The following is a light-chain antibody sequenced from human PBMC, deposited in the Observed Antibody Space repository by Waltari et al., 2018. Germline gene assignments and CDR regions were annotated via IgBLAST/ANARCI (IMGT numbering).Light chain of an antibody. CDR3: HQYTRSPPWT. Sequence: EIVLTQSPGTLSLSPGERATLSCRASQTISNNYLAWYQQKPGQAPRVLIYDASTRDTGIPDRFSGSGSRTDFTLTISRLVPGDFALYYCHQYTRSPPWTFGQGTKVEIK. J-gene: IGKJ1*01. CDR2: DAS. CDR1: QTISNNY. V-gene: IGKV3-20*01.